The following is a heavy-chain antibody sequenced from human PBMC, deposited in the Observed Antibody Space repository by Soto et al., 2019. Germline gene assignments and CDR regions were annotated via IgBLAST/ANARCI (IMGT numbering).Heavy chain of an antibody. D-gene: IGHD5-12*01. CDR1: GYTFIGYY. CDR3: ARDTLASEYNVYYSGMDV. Sequence: ASVKVSCKASGYTFIGYYMNWLRQSPGQGLEWMGWINPDSDATYYAQKFQGRVTITRNTSINTTYMQLSSLTSEDTAVYYCARDTLASEYNVYYSGMDVWGQGTMVTVSS. CDR2: INPDSDAT. J-gene: IGHJ6*02. V-gene: IGHV1-8*02.